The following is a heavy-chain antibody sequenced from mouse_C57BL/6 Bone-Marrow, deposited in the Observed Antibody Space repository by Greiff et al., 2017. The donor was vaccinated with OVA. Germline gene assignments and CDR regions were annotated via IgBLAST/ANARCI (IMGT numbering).Heavy chain of an antibody. CDR3: ARRGLRRRNAMDY. J-gene: IGHJ4*01. Sequence: VQLQQSGAELAKPGASVKLSCKASGYTFTSYWMHLVKQRPGQGLEWIGYINPSSGYTKYNQKFKDKATLTADKSSSTAYMQLSSLTYEDSAVYYCARRGLRRRNAMDYWGQGTSVTVSS. CDR1: GYTFTSYW. V-gene: IGHV1-7*01. D-gene: IGHD2-2*01. CDR2: INPSSGYT.